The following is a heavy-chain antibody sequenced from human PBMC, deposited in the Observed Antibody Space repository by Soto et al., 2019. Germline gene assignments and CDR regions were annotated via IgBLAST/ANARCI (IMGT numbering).Heavy chain of an antibody. D-gene: IGHD4-17*01. CDR1: GYSFTSYW. J-gene: IGHJ6*03. Sequence: GESLKISCKGSGYSFTSYWIGWVRQMPGKGLEWMGIIYPGDSDTRYSPSFQGQVTISADKSISTAYLQWSSLKASDTAMYYCASWGFYGDYVLGEGLSNMAVGGKGPTVTVSS. V-gene: IGHV5-51*01. CDR2: IYPGDSDT. CDR3: ASWGFYGDYVLGEGLSNMAV.